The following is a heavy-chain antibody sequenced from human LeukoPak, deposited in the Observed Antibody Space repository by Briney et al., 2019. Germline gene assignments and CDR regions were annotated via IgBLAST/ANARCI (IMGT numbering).Heavy chain of an antibody. J-gene: IGHJ4*02. V-gene: IGHV5-51*01. D-gene: IGHD7-27*01. CDR2: IYPGYSET. CDR1: GYRFIRYW. Sequence: LGESLKIPCKGPGYRFIRYWIGRVRQMPGKGLEWMGIIYPGYSETRHSPSFQGQVTITADKSISTAYLQWSSLKASGTAMYYCAISTNWCYFDYWGQGILVTVSS. CDR3: AISTNWCYFDY.